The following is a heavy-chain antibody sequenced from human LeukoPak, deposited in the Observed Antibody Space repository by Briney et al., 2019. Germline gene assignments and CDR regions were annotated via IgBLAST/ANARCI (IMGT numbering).Heavy chain of an antibody. V-gene: IGHV1-2*02. D-gene: IGHD3-3*01. CDR2: INPNSGGT. Sequence: ASVKVSCKASGYTFTGYYMHWVRQAPGQGLEWMGWINPNSGGTNYAQKFQGRVTMTRDTSISTAYMELSRLRSDDTAVYYCARTKYYDFWSGYFAYYYYMDVWGKGTTVTVSS. CDR1: GYTFTGYY. J-gene: IGHJ6*03. CDR3: ARTKYYDFWSGYFAYYYYMDV.